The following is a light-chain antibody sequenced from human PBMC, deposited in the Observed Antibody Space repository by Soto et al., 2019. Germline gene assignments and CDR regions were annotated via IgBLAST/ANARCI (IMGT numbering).Light chain of an antibody. V-gene: IGLV3-1*01. Sequence: SYELTQPPSVSVSPGQTANITSSGNTLGSKFVFWYQQKAGQSPMVVIYEDTKRPSGIPERFSGSNSGNTATLTISGTQAMDEADFYCQAWDSGTVVFGGGTKLTVL. CDR2: EDT. CDR3: QAWDSGTVV. CDR1: TLGSKF. J-gene: IGLJ2*01.